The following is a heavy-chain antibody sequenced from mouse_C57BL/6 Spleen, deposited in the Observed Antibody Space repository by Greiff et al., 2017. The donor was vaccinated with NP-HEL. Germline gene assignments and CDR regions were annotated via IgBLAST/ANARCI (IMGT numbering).Heavy chain of an antibody. CDR1: GYTFTDHT. J-gene: IGHJ2*01. V-gene: IGHV1-78*01. CDR2: IYPRDGST. CDR3: ARSHFISIYYYGKDYVDY. D-gene: IGHD1-1*01. Sequence: VQLQQSDAELVKPGASVKISCKVSGYTFTDHTIHWMKQRPEQGLEWIGYIYPRDGSTKYNEKFKGKATLTADKSSSTAYMQLNSLTSEDSAVYFCARSHFISIYYYGKDYVDYWGQGTTLTVSS.